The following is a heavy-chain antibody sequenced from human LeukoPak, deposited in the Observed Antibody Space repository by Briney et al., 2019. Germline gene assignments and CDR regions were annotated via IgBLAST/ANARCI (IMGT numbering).Heavy chain of an antibody. CDR1: GFTFSSYE. V-gene: IGHV3-48*03. J-gene: IGHJ4*02. Sequence: PGGSLRLSCAASGFTFSSYEMNWVRQAPGKGLEWVSYISGSGSTIYYADSVKGRFTISRDNAKNSLYLQMNSLRAEDTALYYCARAKITIFGVVIISYYFDYWGQGTLVTVSS. D-gene: IGHD3-3*01. CDR3: ARAKITIFGVVIISYYFDY. CDR2: ISGSGSTI.